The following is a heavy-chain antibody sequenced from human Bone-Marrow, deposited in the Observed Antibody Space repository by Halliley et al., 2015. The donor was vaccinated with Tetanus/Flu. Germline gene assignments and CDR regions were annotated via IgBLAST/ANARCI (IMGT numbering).Heavy chain of an antibody. CDR1: GGLFSSYG. CDR3: AGGSGYCNGDNCPQGYYAMDV. CDR2: LIPIFRTP. V-gene: IGHV1-69*06. J-gene: IGHJ6*02. Sequence: QLVQSGAEVKKPGSSVKVSCKVSGGLFSSYGVSWVRQAPGGGLEWMGGLIPIFRTPVYAHKFQGRVTITADTSTSTGYMELNSLRSDDTALYFCAGGSGYCNGDNCPQGYYAMDVWGQGTTVTVS. D-gene: IGHD2-15*01.